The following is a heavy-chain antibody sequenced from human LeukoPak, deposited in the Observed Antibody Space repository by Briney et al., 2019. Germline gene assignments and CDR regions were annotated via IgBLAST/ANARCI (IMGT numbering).Heavy chain of an antibody. CDR2: TAGSGISR. V-gene: IGHV3-23*01. Sequence: GGSLRLSCVASGFTFYNYAMSWVRQAPGRGLEWASSTAGSGISRDYADSVKGRFTISKDKSKNTLYLQMDNLRAEDTGVYFCARLPTFYYDSSGYHYDYWGQGTLVTVSS. J-gene: IGHJ4*02. CDR3: ARLPTFYYDSSGYHYDY. CDR1: GFTFYNYA. D-gene: IGHD3-22*01.